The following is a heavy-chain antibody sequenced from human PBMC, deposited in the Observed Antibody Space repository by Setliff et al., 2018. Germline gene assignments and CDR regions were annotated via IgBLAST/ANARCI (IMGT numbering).Heavy chain of an antibody. CDR3: ARDRIPGSSWYGLNWFDP. CDR1: GGTFSSYA. CDR2: IIPIFGTA. Sequence: SVKVSCKASGGTFSSYAISWVRQAPGQGLEWMGGIIPIFGTANYAQKFQGRVTITTDESTSTAYMELSSLRSEDTAVYYCARDRIPGSSWYGLNWFDPWGQGTLVTVSS. J-gene: IGHJ5*02. V-gene: IGHV1-69*05. D-gene: IGHD6-13*01.